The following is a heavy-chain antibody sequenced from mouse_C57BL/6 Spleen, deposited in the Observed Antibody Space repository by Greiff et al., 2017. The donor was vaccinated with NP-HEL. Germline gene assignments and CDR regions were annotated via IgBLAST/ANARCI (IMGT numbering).Heavy chain of an antibody. CDR1: GFSLTSYG. D-gene: IGHD4-1*01. Sequence: VKLVESGPGLVQPSQSLSITCTVSGFSLTSYGVHWVRQSPGKGLEWLGVIWSGGSTDYNAAFISRLSISKDNSKSQVFFKMNSLQADDTSIYYCARENWGFAYWGKGTLVTVSA. J-gene: IGHJ3*01. CDR3: ARENWGFAY. CDR2: IWSGGST. V-gene: IGHV2-2*01.